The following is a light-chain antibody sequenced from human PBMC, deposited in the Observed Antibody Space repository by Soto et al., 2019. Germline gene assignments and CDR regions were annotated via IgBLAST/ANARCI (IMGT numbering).Light chain of an antibody. CDR3: QQHNYWPS. CDR1: QSVSSN. CDR2: GAS. V-gene: IGKV3-15*01. Sequence: EIVMTQSPATLSVSPGERATLSCRASQSVSSNLAWYQQKPGQAPRLLLYGASTRATGIPGRFSGSGSGTEFTLTISSLQSEDFAVYYCQQHNYWPSFAQVTKLVIK. J-gene: IGKJ2*01.